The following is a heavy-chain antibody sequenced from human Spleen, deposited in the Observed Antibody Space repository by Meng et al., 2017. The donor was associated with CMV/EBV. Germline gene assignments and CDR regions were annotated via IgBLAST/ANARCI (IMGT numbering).Heavy chain of an antibody. CDR3: ARGFYGWGYYFDY. V-gene: IGHV4-39*07. CDR2: IYYSGST. D-gene: IGHD3-10*01. J-gene: IGHJ4*02. Sequence: GSLRLSCTVSGGSISGSGYYWGWIRQPPGKGPEWIGSIYYSGSTYYNSSLKSRVTISVDRSENQFSLKLTSVTAADTAVYYCARGFYGWGYYFDYWGQGTLVTVSS. CDR1: GGSISGSGYY.